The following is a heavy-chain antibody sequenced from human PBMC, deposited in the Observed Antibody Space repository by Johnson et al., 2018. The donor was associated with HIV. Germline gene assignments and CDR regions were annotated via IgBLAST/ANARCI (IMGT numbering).Heavy chain of an antibody. V-gene: IGHV3-30*03. CDR2: ISYDGSNE. J-gene: IGHJ3*02. D-gene: IGHD2-21*01. CDR1: GFTFTNYG. Sequence: VESGGGVVQPGRSLRLSCAASGFTFTNYGMHWVRQAPGKGLEWVAVISYDGSNEHYTDSVGGRFTISRDNSKNTLHLQMNSLRAEDTAVYYCARVGHCGVLSFDIWGQGTMVTVSS. CDR3: ARVGHCGVLSFDI.